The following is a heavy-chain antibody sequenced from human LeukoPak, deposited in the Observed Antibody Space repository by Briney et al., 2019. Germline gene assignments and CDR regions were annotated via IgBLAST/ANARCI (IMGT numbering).Heavy chain of an antibody. J-gene: IGHJ2*01. CDR3: ATTLSSGWSGFRWYLDL. Sequence: GKSLRLSCAVSGFTFSNFGMHWVRQAPGKGLEWVAVISYDGNDKYYADSVKGRFTISRDNSKSTLYLQTNSLRAEDTAVYYCATTLSSGWSGFRWYLDLWGRGTLVIVSS. V-gene: IGHV3-30*03. CDR2: ISYDGNDK. CDR1: GFTFSNFG. D-gene: IGHD6-19*01.